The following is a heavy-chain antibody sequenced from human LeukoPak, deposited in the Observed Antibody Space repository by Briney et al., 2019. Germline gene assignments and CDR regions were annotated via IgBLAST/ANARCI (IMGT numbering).Heavy chain of an antibody. CDR1: GFTFSSYA. D-gene: IGHD3-10*01. J-gene: IGHJ5*02. CDR2: ISFSGTTE. CDR3: ARGWFGLDP. V-gene: IGHV3-30*04. Sequence: PGGSLRLSCAASGFTFSSYAMHWVRQAPGKGLEWVAYISFSGTTEDYADSLEGRFTISRDNSESKVYLQMSSLRSEDTAVYYCARGWFGLDPWGQGTQVIVSS.